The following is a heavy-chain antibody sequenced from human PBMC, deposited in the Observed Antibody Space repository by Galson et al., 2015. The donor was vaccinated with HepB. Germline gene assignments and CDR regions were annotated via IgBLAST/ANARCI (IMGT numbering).Heavy chain of an antibody. J-gene: IGHJ6*02. V-gene: IGHV6-1*01. CDR2: TYYRSKWQK. CDR1: GDSVSANTAV. CDR3: ANGVDV. Sequence: CAISGDSVSANTAVWNWIRQSPSRGLEWLGRTYYRSKWQKDYAVSMKSRITISTDTSRNQVSLQLNSMSPEDTAVYYCANGVDVWGQGTTVTVSS.